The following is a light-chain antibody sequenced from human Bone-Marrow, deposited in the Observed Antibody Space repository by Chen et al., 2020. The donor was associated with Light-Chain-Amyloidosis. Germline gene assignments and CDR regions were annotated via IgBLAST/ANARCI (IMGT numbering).Light chain of an antibody. CDR2: GAS. CDR3: QQYTKWPPYT. CDR1: QSVSSN. V-gene: IGKV3-15*01. Sequence: EIVMTQSPATLSVSPGERATLSCRASQSVSSNLAWYQQKPGQAPRLLIYGASTRATSMPARFSGSGSGTEFTLTISSLQSEDFAVYYCQQYTKWPPYTFGQGTKLEIK. J-gene: IGKJ2*01.